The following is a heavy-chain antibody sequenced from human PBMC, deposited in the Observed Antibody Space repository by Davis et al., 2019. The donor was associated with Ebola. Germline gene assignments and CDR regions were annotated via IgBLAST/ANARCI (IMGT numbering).Heavy chain of an antibody. V-gene: IGHV1-8*01. J-gene: IGHJ5*02. CDR3: ARDVEYCSSTSCYRWFDP. CDR2: MNPNSGNT. D-gene: IGHD2-2*02. Sequence: ASVKVSCKASAYTFTSYDINWVRQATGQGLEWMGWMNPNSGNTGYAQKFQGRVSMTRNTSISTAYMELSSLRSEDTAVYYCARDVEYCSSTSCYRWFDPWGQGTLVTVSS. CDR1: AYTFTSYD.